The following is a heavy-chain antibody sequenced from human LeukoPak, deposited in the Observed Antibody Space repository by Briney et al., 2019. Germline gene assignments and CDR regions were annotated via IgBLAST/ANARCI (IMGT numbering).Heavy chain of an antibody. D-gene: IGHD2-2*01. J-gene: IGHJ5*02. CDR3: VRIGVVVPAAWFDP. Sequence: ASVKLSCNASGYTFSSFGISWVRQAPGQGLELMGWINADNGNTNYAQNFQGRVTMTTDTSTSTAYMELRSLRSDDTAVYYCVRIGVVVPAAWFDPWGQGTLVTVSS. CDR2: INADNGNT. CDR1: GYTFSSFG. V-gene: IGHV1-18*01.